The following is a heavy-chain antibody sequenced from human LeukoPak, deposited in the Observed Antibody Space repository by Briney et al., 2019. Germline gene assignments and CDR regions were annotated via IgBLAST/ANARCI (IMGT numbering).Heavy chain of an antibody. Sequence: GASVKVSCKASGGTFSSYAISWVRQAPGQGLEWMGGIIPIFGTANYAQKFQGRVTITADESTSTAYMELSSLRPEDTAVYYCARGIAAAGTYDYWGQGTLVTVSS. J-gene: IGHJ4*02. CDR1: GGTFSSYA. CDR2: IIPIFGTA. CDR3: ARGIAAAGTYDY. V-gene: IGHV1-69*13. D-gene: IGHD6-13*01.